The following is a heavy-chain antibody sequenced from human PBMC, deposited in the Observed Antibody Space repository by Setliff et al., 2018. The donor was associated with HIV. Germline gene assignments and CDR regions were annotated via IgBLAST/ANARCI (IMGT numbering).Heavy chain of an antibody. D-gene: IGHD1-26*01. CDR1: GGTFSNYA. V-gene: IGHV1-69*13. CDR3: ATGLDRSTINAGFDI. J-gene: IGHJ3*02. CDR2: IIPIFGTA. Sequence: GASVKVSCKASGGTFSNYAINWVRQAPGQGPEWMGGIIPIFGTANHAQKLQGRVTITADEFTSTAYLELSSLTSEDTAVYYCATGLDRSTINAGFDIWGQGTMVTVSS.